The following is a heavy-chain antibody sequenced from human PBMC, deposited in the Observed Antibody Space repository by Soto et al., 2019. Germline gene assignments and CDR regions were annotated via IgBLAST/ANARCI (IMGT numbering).Heavy chain of an antibody. Sequence: PGGSLRLSCAASGFSVNTYAMSWVRQAPGKGLEWVSTTGISGRTTYYADSVKGRFTVSRDDSKNTLDLQMSSLRAQYTAVYYCATVHNTSRSFGYWGQGTLVAVSS. CDR3: ATVHNTSRSFGY. CDR2: TGISGRTT. J-gene: IGHJ4*02. V-gene: IGHV3-23*01. CDR1: GFSVNTYA. D-gene: IGHD1-20*01.